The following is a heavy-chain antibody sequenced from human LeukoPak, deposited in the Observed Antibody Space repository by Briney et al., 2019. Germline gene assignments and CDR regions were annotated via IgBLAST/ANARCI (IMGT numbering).Heavy chain of an antibody. CDR1: GYTLTNYD. CDR3: ARGFDFYSSGSFVFDI. D-gene: IGHD3-10*01. V-gene: IGHV1-8*01. J-gene: IGHJ2*01. CDR2: MNPNTGST. Sequence: GASVKVSCKASGYTLTNYDINWVRQPPGQRLEWMGWMNPNTGSTGFAQSFQGRMTMTRDISIGTAYMELSTLTSDDSALYYCARGFDFYSSGSFVFDIWGRGTLVTVSS.